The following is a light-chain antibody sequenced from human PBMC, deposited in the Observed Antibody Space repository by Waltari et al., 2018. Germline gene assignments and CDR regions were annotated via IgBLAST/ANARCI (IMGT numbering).Light chain of an antibody. CDR1: QGISSW. CDR2: KAS. V-gene: IGKV1-5*03. Sequence: DIQMTEPPSTLSASVGDRVSITCRASQGISSWLAWYQQKPGKAPKLLIYKASSLQSGVPSRFSGSGSGTDFTLTISSLQPEDFATYYCQQYNSAPFSFGQGTTVEIK. CDR3: QQYNSAPFS. J-gene: IGKJ2*03.